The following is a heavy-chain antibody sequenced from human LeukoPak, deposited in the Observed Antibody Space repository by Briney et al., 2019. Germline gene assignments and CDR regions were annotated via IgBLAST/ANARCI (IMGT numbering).Heavy chain of an antibody. D-gene: IGHD1-26*01. CDR2: ISSSSSYI. J-gene: IGHJ4*02. CDR1: GFTFSSYS. Sequence: GGSLRLSCAASGFTFSSYSMNWVRQAPGKGLEWVSSISSSSSYIYYADSVKGRFTISRDNAKNSLYLQMNSLRAEDTAVYYCARDRSTGKWEFDYWGQGTLVTVSS. CDR3: ARDRSTGKWEFDY. V-gene: IGHV3-21*01.